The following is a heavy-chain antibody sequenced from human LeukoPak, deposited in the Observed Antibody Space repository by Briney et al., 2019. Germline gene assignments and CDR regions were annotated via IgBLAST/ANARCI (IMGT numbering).Heavy chain of an antibody. J-gene: IGHJ2*01. D-gene: IGHD3-22*01. Sequence: GGSLRLSCAASGFTFSSYAMHWVRQAPGKGLEYVSAISSNGGSTYYANSVKGRFTISRDNSKNTLYLQMGSLRAEDMAVYYCASDTRLIGNYYYDSSGMGYFDLWGRGTLVTVSS. CDR1: GFTFSSYA. CDR3: ASDTRLIGNYYYDSSGMGYFDL. CDR2: ISSNGGST. V-gene: IGHV3-64*01.